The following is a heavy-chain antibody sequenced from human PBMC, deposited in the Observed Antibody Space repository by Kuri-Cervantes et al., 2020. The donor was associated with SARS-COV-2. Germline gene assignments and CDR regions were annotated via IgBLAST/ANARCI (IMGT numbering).Heavy chain of an antibody. J-gene: IGHJ4*02. CDR1: GYSFTTYG. CDR2: INPNSGGT. CDR3: AREAPYSSSWWDY. D-gene: IGHD6-13*01. Sequence: ASVKVSCKASGYSFTTYGMNWVPQAPGQGLEWMGWINPNSGGTDYAQKFQGRVTMTRDTSISTAYMELSRLRSDDTAVYYCAREAPYSSSWWDYWGQGTLVTVSS. V-gene: IGHV1-2*02.